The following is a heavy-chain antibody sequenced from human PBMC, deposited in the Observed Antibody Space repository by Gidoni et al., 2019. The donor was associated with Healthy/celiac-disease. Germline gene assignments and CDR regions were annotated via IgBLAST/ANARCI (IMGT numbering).Heavy chain of an antibody. CDR2: IIPIFGTA. V-gene: IGHV1-69*01. CDR3: ARDRAKGGCSSTSCYPDYYYYGMDV. D-gene: IGHD2-2*01. J-gene: IGHJ6*02. Sequence: QVQLVQSGAEVKKPGSSVKVSCKASGGTFSSYAISWVRQAPGQGLEWMGGIIPIFGTANYAQKFQGRVTITADESTSTAYMELSSLRSEDTAVYYCARDRAKGGCSSTSCYPDYYYYGMDVWGQGTTVTVSS. CDR1: GGTFSSYA.